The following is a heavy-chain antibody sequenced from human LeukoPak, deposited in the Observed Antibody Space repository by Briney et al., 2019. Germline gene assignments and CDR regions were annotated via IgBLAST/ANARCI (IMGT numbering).Heavy chain of an antibody. V-gene: IGHV1-8*01. CDR1: GYTFTSYD. CDR2: MNPNSGNT. Sequence: ASVKVSCKASGYTFTSYDINWVRQATGQGLEWMGWMNPNSGNTGYAQKFQGRVTMTRNTSISTAYMEVSNLRSDDTAFYYCARAPMGTAALYWGQGTLVTVSS. CDR3: ARAPMGTAALY. D-gene: IGHD2-2*01. J-gene: IGHJ4*02.